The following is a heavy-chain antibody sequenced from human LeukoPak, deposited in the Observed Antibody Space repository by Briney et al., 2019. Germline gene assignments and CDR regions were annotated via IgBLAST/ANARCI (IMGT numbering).Heavy chain of an antibody. Sequence: ASVKVSCEASGGTFSSYAISWVRQAPGQGLEWMGGIIPIFGTANYAQKFQGRVTITTDESTSTGYMELSSLRSEDTAVYYCARAPTYYYGSGSYEHFDYWGQGTLVTVSS. CDR2: IIPIFGTA. CDR3: ARAPTYYYGSGSYEHFDY. CDR1: GGTFSSYA. D-gene: IGHD3-10*01. J-gene: IGHJ4*02. V-gene: IGHV1-69*05.